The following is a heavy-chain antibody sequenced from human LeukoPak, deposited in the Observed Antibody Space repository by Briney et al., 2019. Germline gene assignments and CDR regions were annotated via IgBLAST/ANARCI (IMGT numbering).Heavy chain of an antibody. V-gene: IGHV3-21*06. CDR3: TRVGYIDEGIDY. J-gene: IGHJ4*02. D-gene: IGHD5-24*01. CDR1: GFTFSSYI. CDR2: ISSSSDYI. Sequence: PGGSLRLSCAASGFTFSSYIMNWVRQAPGKGLEWVSSISSSSDYIYYVDSVKGRFTISRDNAKNSLYLQMNSLRAEDTAIYYCTRVGYIDEGIDYWGQGTLVTVSS.